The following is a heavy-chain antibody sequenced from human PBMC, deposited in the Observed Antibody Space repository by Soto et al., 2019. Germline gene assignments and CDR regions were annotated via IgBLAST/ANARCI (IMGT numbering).Heavy chain of an antibody. Sequence: QVQLQQWGAGLLKPSETLSLTCAVYGGSFSGYYWSWIRQPPGKGLEWIGGINHSGSTNYNPSLKSRVTISVDTSKNQFSLKLSSVTAADTAVYYCARTGDFYYYYYCMDVWGQGTTVTVSS. CDR3: ARTGDFYYYYYCMDV. V-gene: IGHV4-34*01. D-gene: IGHD7-27*01. J-gene: IGHJ6*02. CDR1: GGSFSGYY. CDR2: INHSGST.